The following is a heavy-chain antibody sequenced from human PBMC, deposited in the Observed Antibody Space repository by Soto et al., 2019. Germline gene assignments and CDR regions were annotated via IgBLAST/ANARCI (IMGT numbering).Heavy chain of an antibody. Sequence: EVQLVESGGGLIQPGGSLRLSCAASGFTVSNNYMTWARQAPGKGLEWVSFIYSSGSTYYADSVKGRFTISRDNFKNTLYLQMNSLGAEDTAVCYCARGYSYPQPVFDYWGLGTLVTLSS. J-gene: IGHJ4*02. D-gene: IGHD5-18*01. CDR2: IYSSGST. CDR1: GFTVSNNY. CDR3: ARGYSYPQPVFDY. V-gene: IGHV3-53*01.